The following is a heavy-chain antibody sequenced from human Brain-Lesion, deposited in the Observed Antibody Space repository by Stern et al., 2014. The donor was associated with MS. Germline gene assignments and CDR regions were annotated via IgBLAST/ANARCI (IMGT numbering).Heavy chain of an antibody. CDR1: GGSVSSTSYA. D-gene: IGHD2-15*01. CDR2: IYYSGNT. Sequence: QVQLQESGPGLVKPSETLSLTCTVAGGSVSSTSYAWAWIRQPPGKGLEWIGTIYYSGNTYYSPSLKSRLTISLDTSNNQFSLQLRFVTAADTAVYYCAGEEDIRYCSGGSCTGNWFDPWGQGTLVTVSS. CDR3: AGEEDIRYCSGGSCTGNWFDP. V-gene: IGHV4-39*01. J-gene: IGHJ5*02.